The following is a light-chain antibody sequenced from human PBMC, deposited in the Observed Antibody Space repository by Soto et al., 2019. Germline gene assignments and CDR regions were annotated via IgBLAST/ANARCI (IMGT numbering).Light chain of an antibody. CDR1: QSISSW. CDR3: QQSYSTTWT. Sequence: DIQMTQSPSTLSASVGDRVTITCRDSQSISSWLAWYQQKRGKAPKLXIYAASSLQSGVRSRFSGSGAGTDFTLTISSLQSEDFATYYCQQSYSTTWTFGQGTKVDIK. CDR2: AAS. V-gene: IGKV1-39*01. J-gene: IGKJ1*01.